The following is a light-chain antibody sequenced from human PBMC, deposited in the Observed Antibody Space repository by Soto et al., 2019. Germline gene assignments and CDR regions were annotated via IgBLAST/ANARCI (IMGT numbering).Light chain of an antibody. J-gene: IGKJ1*01. CDR1: QSVTITN. CDR3: QQYGSSPWT. V-gene: IGKV3-20*01. Sequence: EIVLTQSPGTLSLSPGERATLSCRATQSVTITNLAWYQQKPGQPPRLLIYGASSRATGIPDRFSVSGSGTDFTHTISRLEPEDFAVYYCQQYGSSPWTFVQGTKVEIK. CDR2: GAS.